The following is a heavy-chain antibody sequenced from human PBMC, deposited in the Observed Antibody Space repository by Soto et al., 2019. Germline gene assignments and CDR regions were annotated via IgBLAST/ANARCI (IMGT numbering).Heavy chain of an antibody. V-gene: IGHV3-74*01. CDR1: GFTFSSYW. CDR3: ARDRGLSLFDY. D-gene: IGHD5-12*01. Sequence: GGSLRLSCAASGFTFSSYWMYWVRQAPGKGLVWVSRTNSDGSDTTYADSVKGRFTISRDNAKNTLYLQMNSLRAEDTAVYYCARDRGLSLFDYWGQGTLVTVSS. J-gene: IGHJ4*02. CDR2: TNSDGSDT.